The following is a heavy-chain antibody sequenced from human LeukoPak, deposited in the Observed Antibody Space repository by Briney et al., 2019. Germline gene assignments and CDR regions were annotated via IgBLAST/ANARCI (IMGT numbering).Heavy chain of an antibody. CDR1: GFTFSSYA. Sequence: GGSLRLSCAASGFTFSSYAMSWVRQAPGKGLEWVSAISGSGGSTYYADSVKGRFTISRDNSKNTLYLPLNSLRAEDAAVYYCAKDGYSYGDSTGYFDYWGQGTLVTVSS. V-gene: IGHV3-23*01. J-gene: IGHJ4*01. CDR3: AKDGYSYGDSTGYFDY. D-gene: IGHD5-18*01. CDR2: ISGSGGST.